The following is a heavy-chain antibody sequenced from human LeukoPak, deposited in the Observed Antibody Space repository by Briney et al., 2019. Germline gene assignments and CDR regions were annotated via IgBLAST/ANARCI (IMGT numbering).Heavy chain of an antibody. CDR1: GGSISSGSYY. CDR3: ARGLDLFDY. J-gene: IGHJ4*02. D-gene: IGHD1-1*01. V-gene: IGHV4-61*02. CDR2: IYTTGST. Sequence: NPSETLSLTCTVSGGSISSGSYYWSWIRQPAGKGLDWIGRIYTTGSTNYNPSLKSRVTISVDTSKNQFSLKLSSVTAADTAVYYCARGLDLFDYWGQGALVTVSS.